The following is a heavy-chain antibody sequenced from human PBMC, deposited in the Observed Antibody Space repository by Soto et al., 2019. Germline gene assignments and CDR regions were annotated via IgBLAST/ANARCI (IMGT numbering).Heavy chain of an antibody. V-gene: IGHV3-43*01. CDR2: ISWDGGST. CDR1: GFTFDDYI. CDR3: AKSPPGIAVAGHYFDY. J-gene: IGHJ4*02. D-gene: IGHD6-19*01. Sequence: EVQLVESGGVVVQPGGSLRLSCAASGFTFDDYIMHWVRQAPGKGLEWVSLISWDGGSTYYADSVKGRFTISRDNSKNSLYLQMNSLRTEDTALYYCAKSPPGIAVAGHYFDYWGQGTLVTVSS.